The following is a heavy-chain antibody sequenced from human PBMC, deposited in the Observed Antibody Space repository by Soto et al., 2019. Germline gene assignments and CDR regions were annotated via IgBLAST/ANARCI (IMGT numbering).Heavy chain of an antibody. CDR1: GYSFTIYW. V-gene: IGHV5-10-1*01. Sequence: GESLNISCKGSGYSFTIYWISWVRQMPGKGLEWMGRIDPSDSYTNYSPSFQGHVTISADKSISTAYLQWSSLKASDTAMYYCARLSYDSSGYYYYFDYWGQGTLVTVSS. CDR2: IDPSDSYT. J-gene: IGHJ4*02. D-gene: IGHD3-22*01. CDR3: ARLSYDSSGYYYYFDY.